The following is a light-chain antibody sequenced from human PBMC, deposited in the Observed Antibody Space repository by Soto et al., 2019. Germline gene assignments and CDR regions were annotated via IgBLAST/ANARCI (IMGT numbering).Light chain of an antibody. J-gene: IGKJ4*01. Sequence: EIVMTQSPATLSVSPGERATLFCRASQSISSNLAWYQQKAGQAPRLLIYGTSTRATGIPARFSGSGSGTEFTLTISSLHSEDFAVYYCQQYNNWPPLTFGGGTKVEIK. CDR1: QSISSN. V-gene: IGKV3-15*01. CDR2: GTS. CDR3: QQYNNWPPLT.